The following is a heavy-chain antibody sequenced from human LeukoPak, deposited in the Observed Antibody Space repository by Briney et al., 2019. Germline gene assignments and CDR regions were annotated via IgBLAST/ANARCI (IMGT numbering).Heavy chain of an antibody. D-gene: IGHD7-27*01. CDR1: GGSFSGYY. J-gene: IGHJ4*02. Sequence: PSETLSLTCAVYGGSFSGYYWSWIRQPPGKGLEWIGEINHSGSTNYNPSLKSRVTISVDTSKNQFSLKLSSVTAADTAVYYRARGWDFDYWGQGTLVTVSS. CDR3: ARGWDFDY. CDR2: INHSGST. V-gene: IGHV4-34*01.